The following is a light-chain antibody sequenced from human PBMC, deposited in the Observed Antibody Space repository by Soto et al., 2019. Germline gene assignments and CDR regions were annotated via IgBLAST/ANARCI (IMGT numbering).Light chain of an antibody. V-gene: IGLV3-21*04. CDR1: NIGSKS. CDR3: QVWDSSSVV. Sequence: SYELTQPPSVSVAPGKTARITCGGNNIGSKSVHWYQQKPGQAPVLVIYYDSDRPSGIPERFSGSNSGNTATLTISRVEAGDEADYYCQVWDSSSVVFGGGTNLTVL. CDR2: YDS. J-gene: IGLJ2*01.